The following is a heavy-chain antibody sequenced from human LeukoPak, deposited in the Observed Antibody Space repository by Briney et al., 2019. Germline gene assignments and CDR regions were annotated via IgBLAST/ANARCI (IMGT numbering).Heavy chain of an antibody. CDR2: ISGSGGST. Sequence: GGSLRLSCAASGFTFSSYAMSWVRQAPGKGLEWVSAISGSGGSTYYADSVKGRFTISRDNSKNTLYLQMNSLRAEDTAVYYCAKVWAYYDSSGYSPNYYYGMDVWGQGTTVTVSS. CDR3: AKVWAYYDSSGYSPNYYYGMDV. J-gene: IGHJ6*02. V-gene: IGHV3-23*01. CDR1: GFTFSSYA. D-gene: IGHD3-22*01.